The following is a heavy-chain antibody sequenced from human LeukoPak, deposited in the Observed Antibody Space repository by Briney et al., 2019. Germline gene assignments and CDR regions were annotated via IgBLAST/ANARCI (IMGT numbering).Heavy chain of an antibody. CDR2: IYTSGST. V-gene: IGHV4-61*02. J-gene: IGHJ6*03. Sequence: SETLSLTCTVSGDSISSSSYYWGWIRQPPGKGLEWIVRIYTSGSTNYNPSLKSRHTISVDTYKHQFPLKLSAVTAADTAVYYCAREAIVVVPAAHCYMDVWGKGTTVTVSS. D-gene: IGHD2-2*01. CDR3: AREAIVVVPAAHCYMDV. CDR1: GDSISSSSYY.